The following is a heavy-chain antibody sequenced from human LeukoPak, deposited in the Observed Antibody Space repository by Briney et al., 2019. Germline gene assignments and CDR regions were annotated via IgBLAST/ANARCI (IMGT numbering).Heavy chain of an antibody. V-gene: IGHV1-46*01. CDR2: INPSGGST. J-gene: IGHJ5*02. Sequence: ASVKVSCKTSGYTFTNYYMHWVRQAPGQGLEWMGVINPSGGSTSYAQKSQGRVTMTRDTSTSTVYMELSSLRSEDTAVYYCARVSVAGFSWFDPWGQGTLVTVSS. D-gene: IGHD6-19*01. CDR3: ARVSVAGFSWFDP. CDR1: GYTFTNYY.